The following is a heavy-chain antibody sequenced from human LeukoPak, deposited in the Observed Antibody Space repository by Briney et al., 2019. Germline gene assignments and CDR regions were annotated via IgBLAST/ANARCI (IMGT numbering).Heavy chain of an antibody. CDR2: IHTSGDT. J-gene: IGHJ5*02. D-gene: IGHD4-17*01. Sequence: GGSLRLSCAASGLTGSHNYVSWVRQAPGKGLEWVSAIHTSGDTCYADSVKGRFTISRDTSKNTLYLQINSPRVEDTAVYYCIVFGDSNHWGQGTLVTVSS. CDR3: IVFGDSNH. CDR1: GLTGSHNY. V-gene: IGHV3-53*01.